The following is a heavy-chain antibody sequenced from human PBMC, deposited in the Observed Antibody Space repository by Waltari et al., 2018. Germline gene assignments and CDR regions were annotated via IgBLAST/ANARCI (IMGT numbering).Heavy chain of an antibody. J-gene: IGHJ3*01. CDR2: VNPSSGAT. Sequence: QVQLVQSGAEVKKPGASVRVSCKASGYPFTVYYIHWVRQAPGQGLEWMGRVNPSSGATNYAPKFQGRVILTRATSISTAYMDLTGLKSDDTAVYYCARGLSWGDVWGQGAMVTVSS. D-gene: IGHD1-26*01. CDR3: ARGLSWGDV. CDR1: GYPFTVYY. V-gene: IGHV1-2*06.